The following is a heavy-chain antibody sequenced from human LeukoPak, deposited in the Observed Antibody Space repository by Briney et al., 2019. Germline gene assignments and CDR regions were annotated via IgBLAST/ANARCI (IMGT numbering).Heavy chain of an antibody. CDR2: LSWNGGNI. CDR1: GFTFHDYA. J-gene: IGHJ4*02. V-gene: IGHV3-9*01. CDR3: AKALGSTVTTRTYFDY. Sequence: PGGSLRLSCAASGFTFHDYAMHWVRQALGKGLEGVSGLSWNGGNIGYAESVRGRFTISGDNAGNSLYLQMNSLRPEDTALYYCAKALGSTVTTRTYFDYWGQGTLVTVSS. D-gene: IGHD4-17*01.